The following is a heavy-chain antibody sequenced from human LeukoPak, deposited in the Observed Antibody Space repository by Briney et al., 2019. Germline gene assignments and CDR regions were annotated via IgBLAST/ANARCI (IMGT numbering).Heavy chain of an antibody. Sequence: PGGSLRLSCAASGFTFNAYTMSWVRQAPGKGLEWVSVLYALLHGGGRTYYADSVEGRFTISRDNSKNTLFLQMDSLRAEETAVYFCAWGRGSSDGYVDQWGQGTLVTVSS. D-gene: IGHD3-22*01. CDR3: AWGRGSSDGYVDQ. CDR1: GFTFNAYT. CDR2: LYALLHGGGRT. J-gene: IGHJ4*02. V-gene: IGHV3-53*01.